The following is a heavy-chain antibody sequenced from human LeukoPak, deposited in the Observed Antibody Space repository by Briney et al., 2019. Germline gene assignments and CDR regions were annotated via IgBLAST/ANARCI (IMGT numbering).Heavy chain of an antibody. Sequence: GGSLRLSCAASGFTFSSYAMSWVRQAPGKGLEWVSGISGSGGSTYYTDSVKGRFTISRDNSKNMLYLQMNNLRAEDTAVYYCAKDHVFSDPWGQGTLVTVSS. CDR3: AKDHVFSDP. J-gene: IGHJ5*02. CDR2: ISGSGGST. V-gene: IGHV3-23*01. D-gene: IGHD3-10*02. CDR1: GFTFSSYA.